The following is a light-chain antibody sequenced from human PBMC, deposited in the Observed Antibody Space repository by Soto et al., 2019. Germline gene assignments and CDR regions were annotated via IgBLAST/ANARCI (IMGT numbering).Light chain of an antibody. CDR1: QSVNSNY. CDR3: QQYDSTPPT. V-gene: IGKV3-20*01. CDR2: GAS. J-gene: IGKJ1*01. Sequence: EIVLTHSPGTLSLSPGERATLSCRVSQSVNSNYLAWYQRKPGQAPRLLIYGASNRATDIPYRFSASGSGTDFTLTITRLEAEDFAVYYCQQYDSTPPTFGQGTKVEVK.